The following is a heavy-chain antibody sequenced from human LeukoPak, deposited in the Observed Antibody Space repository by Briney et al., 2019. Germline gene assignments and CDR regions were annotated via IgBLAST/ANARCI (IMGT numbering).Heavy chain of an antibody. Sequence: PGGSLRLSCAASGFTVSSNYMSWVRQAPGKGLEWVSVIYSGGNTYYADSVKGRFTISRDNSKNTLYLQMNSLRAEDTALYYCAKGISIDILIGLDYWGQGILVTVSS. V-gene: IGHV3-53*01. D-gene: IGHD3-9*01. CDR1: GFTVSSNY. J-gene: IGHJ4*02. CDR2: IYSGGNT. CDR3: AKGISIDILIGLDY.